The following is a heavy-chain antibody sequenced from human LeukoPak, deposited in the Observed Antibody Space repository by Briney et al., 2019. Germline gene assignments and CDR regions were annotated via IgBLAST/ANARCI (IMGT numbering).Heavy chain of an antibody. CDR2: ISYDGSNK. J-gene: IGHJ6*03. CDR3: ARDLAPYYYYYMDV. Sequence: PGGSLKLSCAASGFTFSNYGMHWVRQAPGKGLEWVAVISYDGSNKYYANFVKGRFTISRDNSKNTLYLQMNSLRAEDTAVYYCARDLAPYYYYYMDVWGKGTTVTVSS. V-gene: IGHV3-30*03. CDR1: GFTFSNYG.